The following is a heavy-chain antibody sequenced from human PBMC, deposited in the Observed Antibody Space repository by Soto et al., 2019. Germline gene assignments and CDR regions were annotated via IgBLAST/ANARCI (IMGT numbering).Heavy chain of an antibody. D-gene: IGHD3-10*01. CDR3: ARDFGVRGVIRGPDYYYGMHV. V-gene: IGHV4-59*01. CDR2: IHHSGTT. CDR1: GRSIGSYY. J-gene: IGHJ6*01. Sequence: SETLSLTCTVSGRSIGSYYWSWIRQPPGKVLGWIGYIHHSGTTNYNPSLKGRVTISVDTSKNQFSLKLSSVTAADTAVYYCARDFGVRGVIRGPDYYYGMHVWGQGSTVTVSS.